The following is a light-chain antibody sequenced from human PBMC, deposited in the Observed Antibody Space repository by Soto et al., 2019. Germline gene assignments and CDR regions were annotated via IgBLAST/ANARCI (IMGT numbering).Light chain of an antibody. CDR3: QKYDSARWT. CDR1: QSISRW. V-gene: IGKV1-27*01. Sequence: DIQMTQSPSTLSASVGDRVTITCRARQSISRWLAWYQQKPGKVPKLLIYAASSLQSGVPSRFSGSGSGTDFTLTISSLQPEDVATYYCQKYDSARWTFGQGTKVDIK. CDR2: AAS. J-gene: IGKJ1*01.